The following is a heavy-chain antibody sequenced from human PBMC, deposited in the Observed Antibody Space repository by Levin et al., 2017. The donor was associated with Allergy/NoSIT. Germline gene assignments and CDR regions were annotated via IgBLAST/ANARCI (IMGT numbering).Heavy chain of an antibody. Sequence: LSLTCAASGFTFNSSAMNWVRQAPGKGLEWVAAITGSGASTFYAQSVKGRFTVSRDDSSNTLHLLMTSLRSDDAAVYYCAKDQGFTVTTTCDAWGQGVQVIVSS. CDR3: AKDQGFTVTTTCDA. J-gene: IGHJ5*02. D-gene: IGHD4-17*01. V-gene: IGHV3-23*01. CDR2: ITGSGAST. CDR1: GFTFNSSA.